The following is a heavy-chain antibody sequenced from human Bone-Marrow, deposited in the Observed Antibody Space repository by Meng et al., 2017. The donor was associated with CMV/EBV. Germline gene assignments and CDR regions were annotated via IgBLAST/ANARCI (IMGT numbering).Heavy chain of an antibody. CDR2: INSDGSST. J-gene: IGHJ6*02. V-gene: IGHV3-74*01. CDR1: GFTFSSYW. Sequence: GGSLRLSCAASGFTFSSYWMHWVRQAPGKGLVWVSRINSDGSSTSYADSVKGRFTISRDNAKNTLYLQMNSLGAEETAVYYCARDDREGSYSYYYYGMDVWGQGTTVTVSS. D-gene: IGHD1-26*01. CDR3: ARDDREGSYSYYYYGMDV.